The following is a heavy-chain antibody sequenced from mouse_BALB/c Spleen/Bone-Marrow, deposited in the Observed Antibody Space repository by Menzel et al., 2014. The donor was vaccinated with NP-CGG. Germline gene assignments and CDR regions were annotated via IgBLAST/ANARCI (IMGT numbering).Heavy chain of an antibody. D-gene: IGHD2-4*01. CDR2: ISSGGSYT. CDR1: GFTFSSYT. Sequence: EVMLVESGGGLVKPGGSLKLSCAASGFTFSSYTMSWVRQTPEKRLEWVATISSGGSYTYYPDSVKGRFTISRDNAKNTLHLQMSSLKSEDTAMYYCTRIYYDYAWFAYWGQGTLVTVSA. J-gene: IGHJ3*01. CDR3: TRIYYDYAWFAY. V-gene: IGHV5-6-4*01.